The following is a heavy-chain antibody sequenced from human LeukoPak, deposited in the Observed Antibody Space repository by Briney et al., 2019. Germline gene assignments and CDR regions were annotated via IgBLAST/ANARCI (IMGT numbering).Heavy chain of an antibody. CDR2: IKQDGGEK. CDR1: GFTFSSYW. Sequence: PGGSLRLSCAASGFTFSSYWMSWVRQAPGKGLEWVANIKQDGGEKYYVDSVKGRFTISRDNAKNSLYLQMNSLRAEDTAVYYCARDPRAADSSGYYAGGDYWGQGTLVTVPS. CDR3: ARDPRAADSSGYYAGGDY. J-gene: IGHJ4*02. D-gene: IGHD3-22*01. V-gene: IGHV3-7*03.